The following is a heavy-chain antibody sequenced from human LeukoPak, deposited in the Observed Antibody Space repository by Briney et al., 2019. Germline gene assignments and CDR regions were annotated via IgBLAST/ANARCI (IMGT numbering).Heavy chain of an antibody. J-gene: IGHJ4*02. Sequence: SPSETLSLTCTVSGGSISSSSYYWGWIRQPPGKGLEWIGSIYYSGSTYYNPSLKSRVTISVDTSKNQFPLKLSSVTAADTAVYYCARVPYCSSTSCYSGGGVFDYWGQGTLVTVSS. CDR2: IYYSGST. CDR1: GGSISSSSYY. D-gene: IGHD2-2*02. V-gene: IGHV4-39*01. CDR3: ARVPYCSSTSCYSGGGVFDY.